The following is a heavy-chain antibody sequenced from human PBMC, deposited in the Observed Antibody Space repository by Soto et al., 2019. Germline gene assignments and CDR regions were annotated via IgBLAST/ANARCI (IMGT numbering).Heavy chain of an antibody. J-gene: IGHJ4*02. V-gene: IGHV3-30*18. CDR1: GFTFRSYG. D-gene: IGHD6-19*01. CDR3: AKDYGSGWTMGDF. CDR2: ISYDGSNK. Sequence: QVQLVESGGGVVQPGRSLRLSCAASGFTFRSYGMHWVRQAPGKGLEWVAVISYDGSNKFYADSVKGRFTISRDNSKNTLSLQVNSLRAEDTAMYYCAKDYGSGWTMGDFWGQGTLVTVSS.